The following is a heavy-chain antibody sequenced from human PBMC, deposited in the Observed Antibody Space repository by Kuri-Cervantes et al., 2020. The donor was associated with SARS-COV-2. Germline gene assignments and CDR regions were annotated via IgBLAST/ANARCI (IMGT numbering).Heavy chain of an antibody. Sequence: GSLRLSCTVSGASITHHYWSWMRQPPGKGLEWIGYVHNSGSTSFSPSLRSRVTMSIDTSMSQFSLKLYSVTAADTAMYYCAGASFGLVGACDYWGHGTLVTVSS. D-gene: IGHD3/OR15-3a*01. V-gene: IGHV4-59*11. CDR3: AGASFGLVGACDY. J-gene: IGHJ4*01. CDR1: GASITHHY. CDR2: VHNSGST.